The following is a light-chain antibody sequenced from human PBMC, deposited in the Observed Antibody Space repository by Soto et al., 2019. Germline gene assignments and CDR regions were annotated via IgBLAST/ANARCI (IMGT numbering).Light chain of an antibody. Sequence: DIQMTQSPSSLSASVEDRVIITCRASQSIRNHLNWHQQKQGKAPKLXIFAASSLQSGVPSRFSGSRSGPEFTLTISSLQPEDFATYYCQQSYSSTPTFGQGTKVDIK. V-gene: IGKV1-39*01. CDR2: AAS. CDR1: QSIRNH. J-gene: IGKJ1*01. CDR3: QQSYSSTPT.